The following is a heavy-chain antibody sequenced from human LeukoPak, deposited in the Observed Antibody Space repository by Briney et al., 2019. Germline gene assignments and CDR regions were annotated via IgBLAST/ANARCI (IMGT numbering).Heavy chain of an antibody. J-gene: IGHJ6*02. V-gene: IGHV3-66*01. D-gene: IGHD6-13*01. CDR2: IYSDGSA. CDR3: AKGIAAAGTWAYYYYGMDV. Sequence: PGGSLRLSCAASGFTVSSNYMSWVRQVPGKGLEWVSIIYSDGSAHYVDSAKGRFTISRDNSKNTLFLQMNSLRAEDTAVYYCAKGIAAAGTWAYYYYGMDVWGQGTTVTVSS. CDR1: GFTVSSNY.